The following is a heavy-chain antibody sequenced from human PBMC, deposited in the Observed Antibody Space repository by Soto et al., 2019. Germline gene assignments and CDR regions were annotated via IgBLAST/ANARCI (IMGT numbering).Heavy chain of an antibody. V-gene: IGHV3-30-3*01. Sequence: GSLRLSCAASGFTFSSYAMHWVRQAPGKGLEWVAVISYDGSNKYYADSVKGRFTISRDNSKNTLYLQMNSLRAEDTAVYYCVRSAVTTHDLIYYFDYWGQGTLVTVSS. CDR3: VRSAVTTHDLIYYFDY. CDR1: GFTFSSYA. CDR2: ISYDGSNK. J-gene: IGHJ4*02. D-gene: IGHD4-17*01.